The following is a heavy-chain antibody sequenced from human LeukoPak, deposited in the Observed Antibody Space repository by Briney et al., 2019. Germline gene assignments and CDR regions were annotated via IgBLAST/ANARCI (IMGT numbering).Heavy chain of an antibody. CDR2: IYSSGTT. CDR3: ARGRGTTVTTYYFEN. CDR1: GGSISNDNYY. D-gene: IGHD4-17*01. V-gene: IGHV4-61*02. Sequence: PSETLSLTCTVSGGSISNDNYYWSWIRQPAGRGLEWTGRIYSSGTTNYNPSLKSRVIISVNTSKNQFSLTVASVTAADTAVYYCARGRGTTVTTYYFENWGQGTRVIVSS. J-gene: IGHJ4*02.